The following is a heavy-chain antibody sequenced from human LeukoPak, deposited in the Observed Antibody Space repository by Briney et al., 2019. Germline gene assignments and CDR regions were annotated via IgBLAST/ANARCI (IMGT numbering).Heavy chain of an antibody. CDR2: FGSDLSFR. J-gene: IGHJ5*02. Sequence: GGSLRLSCAGSGFTFSHYSMNWVRQAPGKGLEWVASFGSDLSFRSVADSLKGRFTISRDNAENSLYLHMNSLRAEDTAIYYCARAGIAAAGTAWNPWGQGTLVTVSS. V-gene: IGHV3-21*01. D-gene: IGHD6-13*01. CDR1: GFTFSHYS. CDR3: ARAGIAAAGTAWNP.